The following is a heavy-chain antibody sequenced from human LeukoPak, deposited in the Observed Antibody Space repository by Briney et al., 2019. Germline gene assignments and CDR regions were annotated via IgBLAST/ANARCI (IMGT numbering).Heavy chain of an antibody. CDR3: TTERDYGDYAY. J-gene: IGHJ4*02. Sequence: PGGSLRLSCAASGFTFSNAWMSWVRQAPGKGLEWIGRIKSKTDGGTTDYAAPVKGRFTISRDDSKNTLYLQMNSLKTEDTAVYYCTTERDYGDYAYWAQETRVTVSS. CDR2: IKSKTDGGTT. CDR1: GFTFSNAW. V-gene: IGHV3-15*01. D-gene: IGHD4-17*01.